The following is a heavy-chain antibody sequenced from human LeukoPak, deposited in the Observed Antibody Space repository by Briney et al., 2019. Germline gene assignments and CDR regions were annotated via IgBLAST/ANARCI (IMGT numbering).Heavy chain of an antibody. V-gene: IGHV4-59*06. Sequence: PSETLSLTCTVSGGSISTYYWSWIRQPPGKGLEWIGYIYYSGSTYYNPSLKSRVTISVDTSKNQFSLKLSSVTAADTAVYYCASSQQLAFDYWGQGTLVTVSS. J-gene: IGHJ4*02. CDR2: IYYSGST. CDR3: ASSQQLAFDY. CDR1: GGSISTYY. D-gene: IGHD6-13*01.